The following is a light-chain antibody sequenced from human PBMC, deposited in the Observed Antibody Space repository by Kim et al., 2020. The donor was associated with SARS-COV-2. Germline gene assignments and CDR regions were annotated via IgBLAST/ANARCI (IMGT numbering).Light chain of an antibody. CDR1: QSIGSN. Sequence: VSPGERATRSCRASQSIGSNLAWYQQKPGQAPRLLIFGASTRVNGIPARFSGSGSGTDFTLAISSPQSEDSALYYCQHYNSLPLTFGPGTKVDIK. J-gene: IGKJ3*01. V-gene: IGKV3-15*01. CDR2: GAS. CDR3: QHYNSLPLT.